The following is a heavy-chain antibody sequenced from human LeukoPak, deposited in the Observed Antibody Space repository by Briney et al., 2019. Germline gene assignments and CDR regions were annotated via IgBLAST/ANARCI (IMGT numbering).Heavy chain of an antibody. CDR2: ISWNSITT. Sequence: GGSLRLSCAASGFTFDDYAMHWVRQAPGKGLEWVSGISWNSITTGYADSVKGRFTISRDNAKYSLYLQMNSLRAEDMALYYCAKAPDGDGGTYYFDSWGQGTLVTVSS. V-gene: IGHV3-9*03. CDR1: GFTFDDYA. CDR3: AKAPDGDGGTYYFDS. D-gene: IGHD4-17*01. J-gene: IGHJ4*02.